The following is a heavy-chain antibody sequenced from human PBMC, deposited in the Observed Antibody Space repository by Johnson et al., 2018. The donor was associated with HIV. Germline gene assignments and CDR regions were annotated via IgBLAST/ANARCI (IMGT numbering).Heavy chain of an antibody. J-gene: IGHJ3*02. CDR2: INWNGGST. Sequence: VQLVESGGGVVQPGRSLRLSCAASGFTLSSYGMSWVRQAPGKGLEWVSGINWNGGSTGYADSVKGRFTISRDNAKNSLYLQMNSLRAEDTALYYCANYYDSSGYLNPDAFDIWGQGTMVTVSS. CDR1: GFTLSSYG. CDR3: ANYYDSSGYLNPDAFDI. D-gene: IGHD3-22*01. V-gene: IGHV3-20*04.